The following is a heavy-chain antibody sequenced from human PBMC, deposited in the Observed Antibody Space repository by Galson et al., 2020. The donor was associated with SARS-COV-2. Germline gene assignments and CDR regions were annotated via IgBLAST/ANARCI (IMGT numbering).Heavy chain of an antibody. J-gene: IGHJ3*01. D-gene: IGHD3-10*01. CDR3: AKDRGPMVRGVTLTLNPFDL. V-gene: IGHV3-23*01. Sequence: GESLKISCAASGFTFSSFGMSWVRQAPGKGLEWVAVVSGSGGIPYYTEAVRGRFTISRDNSKNILFLQMNSLRGEDTAVYYCAKDRGPMVRGVTLTLNPFDLWGQGTMVTVSS. CDR2: VSGSGGIP. CDR1: GFTFSSFG.